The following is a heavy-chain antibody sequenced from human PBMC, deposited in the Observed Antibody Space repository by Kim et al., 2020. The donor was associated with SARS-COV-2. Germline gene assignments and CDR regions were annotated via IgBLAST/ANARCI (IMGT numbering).Heavy chain of an antibody. CDR1: GYTFTSYG. CDR3: ARSSVDAVVVPAAIVY. V-gene: IGHV1-18*04. CDR2: ISAYNGNT. D-gene: IGHD2-2*02. Sequence: ASVKVSCKASGYTFTSYGISWVRQAPGQGLEWMGWISAYNGNTNYAQKLQGRVTMTTDTSTSTAYMELRSLRSDDTAVYYCARSSVDAVVVPAAIVYWGQGTLVTVSS. J-gene: IGHJ4*02.